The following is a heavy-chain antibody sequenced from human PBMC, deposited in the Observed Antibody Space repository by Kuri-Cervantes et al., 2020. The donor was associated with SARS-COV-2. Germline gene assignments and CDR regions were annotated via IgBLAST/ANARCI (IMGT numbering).Heavy chain of an antibody. J-gene: IGHJ4*02. CDR3: ARVYYDSSGYYEVRYFDY. CDR1: GGSISSYY. CDR2: IYYSGST. V-gene: IGHV4-59*01. D-gene: IGHD3-22*01. Sequence: SETLSLTCTVSGGSISSYYWSWIRQPPGKGLEWIGYIYYSGSTNHNPSLKSRVTISVDTPKNQFSLKLSSVTAADTAVYYCARVYYDSSGYYEVRYFDYWGQGTLVTVSS.